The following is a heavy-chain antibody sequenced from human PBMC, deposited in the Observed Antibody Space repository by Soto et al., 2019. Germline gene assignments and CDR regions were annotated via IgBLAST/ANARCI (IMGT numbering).Heavy chain of an antibody. Sequence: PSATLSTTCAVSGDSVTSNVWWSWVRQPPGKXRXWXXXAXHXGXTXXXXSLKSRVTMSVDTSKNEFSLKLTSLTAADTAIYYCATEAAYFHDIWGQGTMVTVSS. CDR2: AXHXGXT. D-gene: IGHD2-15*01. CDR1: GDSVTSNVW. V-gene: IGHV4-4*02. J-gene: IGHJ3*02. CDR3: ATEAAYFHDI.